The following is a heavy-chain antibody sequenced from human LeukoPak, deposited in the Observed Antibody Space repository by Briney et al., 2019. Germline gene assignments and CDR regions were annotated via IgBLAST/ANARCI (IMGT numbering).Heavy chain of an antibody. CDR3: ARGRYCSSTSCRGPTDY. CDR2: INHSGST. V-gene: IGHV4-34*01. J-gene: IGHJ4*02. D-gene: IGHD2-2*01. CDR1: GGSFSGYY. Sequence: SETLSLTCAVYGGSFSGYYWSWIRQPPGKGLEWIGEINHSGSTNYNPSLKSRVTISVDTSKNQFSLKLSSVTAADTAVYYCARGRYCSSTSCRGPTDYWGQGTLVTVSS.